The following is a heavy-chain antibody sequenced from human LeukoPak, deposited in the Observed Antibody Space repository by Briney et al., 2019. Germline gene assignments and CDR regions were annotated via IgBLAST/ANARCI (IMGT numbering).Heavy chain of an antibody. D-gene: IGHD6-6*01. J-gene: IGHJ4*02. CDR1: GFTVSSNY. V-gene: IGHV3-48*01. CDR2: ISSSSSTI. CDR3: ARGYSSSSWSLFDY. Sequence: PGGSLRLSCAASGFTVSSNYMSWVRQAPGKGLEWVSYISSSSSTIYYADSVKGRFTISRDNAKNSLYLQMNSLRAEDTAVYYCARGYSSSSWSLFDYWGQGTLVTVSS.